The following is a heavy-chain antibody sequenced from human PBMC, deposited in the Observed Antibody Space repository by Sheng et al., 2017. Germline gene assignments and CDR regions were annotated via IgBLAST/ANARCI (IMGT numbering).Heavy chain of an antibody. D-gene: IGHD1-26*01. Sequence: EVQLVESGGGLVKPGGSLRLSCEASGFTFSTYSMNWVRQAPGKGLEWLSSISTSGSSRFYADSVKGRFTISRDNTRDSLYLQMDSLRAEDTAVYYCAGEYHGKQDLVYWGQGTLVTVSS. CDR2: ISTSGSSR. V-gene: IGHV3-21*01. CDR1: GFTFSTYS. CDR3: AGEYHGKQDLVY. J-gene: IGHJ4*02.